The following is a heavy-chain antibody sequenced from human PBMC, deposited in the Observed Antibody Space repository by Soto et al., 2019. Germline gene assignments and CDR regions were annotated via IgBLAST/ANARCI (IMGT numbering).Heavy chain of an antibody. V-gene: IGHV3-49*03. CDR1: GFTFGDYA. D-gene: IGHD6-13*01. J-gene: IGHJ6*02. Sequence: PGGSLRLSCTASGFTFGDYAMSWFRQAPGKGLEWVGFIRSKAYGGTTEYAASVKGRFTISRDDSKSIAYLQMNSLETEDTAVYYCTRDSVGAAAGIYYYGMDVWGQGTTVTVSS. CDR3: TRDSVGAAAGIYYYGMDV. CDR2: IRSKAYGGTT.